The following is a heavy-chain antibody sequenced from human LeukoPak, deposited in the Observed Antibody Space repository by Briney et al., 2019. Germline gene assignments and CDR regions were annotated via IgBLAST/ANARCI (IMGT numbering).Heavy chain of an antibody. Sequence: PGGSLRLSCVVSGFTLSDFYMDWVRQAPGKGLEWVSVIYSDISTYYADSVKGRFTISRDKSKNTLYLQMNSLRVEDTAMYYCARIHGDYAYWVDVWGQGTTVTVSS. CDR3: ARIHGDYAYWVDV. V-gene: IGHV3-53*01. CDR1: GFTLSDFY. CDR2: IYSDIST. D-gene: IGHD4-17*01. J-gene: IGHJ6*02.